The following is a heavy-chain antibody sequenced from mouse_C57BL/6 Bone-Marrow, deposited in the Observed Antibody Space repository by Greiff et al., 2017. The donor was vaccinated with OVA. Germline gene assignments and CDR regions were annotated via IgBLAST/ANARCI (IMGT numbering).Heavy chain of an antibody. CDR3: ARWDYDGAWFAY. V-gene: IGHV5-12*01. D-gene: IGHD2-4*01. J-gene: IGHJ3*01. CDR2: ISNGGGST. CDR1: GFTFSDYY. Sequence: EVKVVESGGGLVQPGGSLKLSCAASGFTFSDYYMYWVRQTPEKRLEWVAYISNGGGSTYYPDTVKGRFTISRDNAKNTLYLQMSRLKSEDTAMYYCARWDYDGAWFAYWGQGTLVTVSA.